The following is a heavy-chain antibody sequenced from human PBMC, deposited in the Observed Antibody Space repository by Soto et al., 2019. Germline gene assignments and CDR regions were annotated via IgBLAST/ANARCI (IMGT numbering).Heavy chain of an antibody. D-gene: IGHD5-18*01. V-gene: IGHV3-23*01. J-gene: IGHJ4*02. CDR3: AKMSGAMVNHYFDY. CDR1: GFTFTNYA. Sequence: GGSLSLSCAASGFTFTNYAMSWVRQAPGKGLEWVSAISGSGGSTHYADSVKGRFTIARDNSKNTLYLQMNSLRAGDTAVYYCAKMSGAMVNHYFDYWGKGTLVTVSS. CDR2: ISGSGGST.